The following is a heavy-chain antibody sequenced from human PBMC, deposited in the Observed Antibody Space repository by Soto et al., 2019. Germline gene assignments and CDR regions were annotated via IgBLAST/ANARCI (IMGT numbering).Heavy chain of an antibody. J-gene: IGHJ5*02. V-gene: IGHV3-30*18. CDR1: GFTFSSYG. D-gene: IGHD4-4*01. Sequence: QVQLVESGGGVVQPGRSLRLSCAASGFTFSSYGMHWVRQAPGKGLEWVAVISYDGSNKYYADSVKGRFTISRDNSKNTLYLQMNSLRAEDTAVYYCAKADYRNSWFDPWGQGTLVTVSS. CDR3: AKADYRNSWFDP. CDR2: ISYDGSNK.